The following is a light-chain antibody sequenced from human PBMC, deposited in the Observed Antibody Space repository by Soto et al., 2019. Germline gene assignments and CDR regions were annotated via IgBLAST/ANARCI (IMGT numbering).Light chain of an antibody. CDR2: GAS. J-gene: IGKJ2*01. CDR3: QQYGDSPTT. CDR1: QSVSNSY. Sequence: IVLTQSPGTLSLSPGERATLSCRASQSVSNSYLAWYQQKPGQAPRLLIYGASSRATGIPDRFSGSGSGTDFTLTISRLEPEDFAVYYCQQYGDSPTTFGQGTKVDIK. V-gene: IGKV3-20*01.